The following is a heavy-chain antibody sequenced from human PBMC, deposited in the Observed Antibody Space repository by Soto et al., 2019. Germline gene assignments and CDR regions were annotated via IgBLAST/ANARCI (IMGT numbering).Heavy chain of an antibody. CDR1: GYSISSGGYY. CDR2: IFYDGRT. D-gene: IGHD3-3*01. J-gene: IGHJ4*02. Sequence: QVQLQETGPGLVKPSQTLSLTCTVSGYSISSGGYYWSWIRQFPGRGLEWIGYIFYDGRTGYKPSLKSRISISVDSSTNQLSLRLSSVTAADAAVYFCAREEMSGYDVDDYWGPGNLVTVSS. CDR3: AREEMSGYDVDDY. V-gene: IGHV4-31*03.